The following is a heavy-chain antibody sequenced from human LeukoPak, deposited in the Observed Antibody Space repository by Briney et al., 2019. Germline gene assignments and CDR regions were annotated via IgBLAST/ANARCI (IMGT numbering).Heavy chain of an antibody. J-gene: IGHJ4*02. Sequence: GGSLRLSCAAYGFTFTNYWLTWVRQAPGKGLQWVANINQDGGTEYYVDSMKGRFTISRDNAKNLVYLQINSLRAEDTAVYFCARHTLWRFDYWGQGALVTVSS. CDR1: GFTFTNYW. V-gene: IGHV3-7*01. CDR3: ARHTLWRFDY. CDR2: INQDGGTE. D-gene: IGHD1-1*01.